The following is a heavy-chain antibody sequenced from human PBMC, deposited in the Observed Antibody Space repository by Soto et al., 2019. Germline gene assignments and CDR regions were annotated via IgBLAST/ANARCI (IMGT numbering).Heavy chain of an antibody. CDR1: GFIFNNYA. J-gene: IGHJ2*01. D-gene: IGHD2-21*01. V-gene: IGHV3-23*01. CDR3: VGRAGGAVVWYSAL. CDR2: VSGRGGSA. Sequence: EVQLLESGGGLVQRGGSLRLSCAASGFIFNNYAMTWVRQAPGKGLEWVARVSGRGGSAYYADSVKGRLTISRDNSNNTLYLQMTNVRGEDTAVYYCVGRAGGAVVWYSALWGRGTRVSVFS.